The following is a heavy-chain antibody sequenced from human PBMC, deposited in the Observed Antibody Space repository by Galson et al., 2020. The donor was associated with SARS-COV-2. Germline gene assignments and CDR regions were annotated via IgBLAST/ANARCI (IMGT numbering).Heavy chain of an antibody. CDR2: NNSNGTSI. Sequence: QLGESLKISCAASGFTFSNYWMHWVRQAPGKGLVWVSRNNSNGTSISYADSVKGRFTISRDNAKNTLYLQMNSLRAEDTALYYCTATRAYWGQGTLVTVSS. V-gene: IGHV3-74*01. D-gene: IGHD1-26*01. CDR3: TATRAY. J-gene: IGHJ4*02. CDR1: GFTFSNYW.